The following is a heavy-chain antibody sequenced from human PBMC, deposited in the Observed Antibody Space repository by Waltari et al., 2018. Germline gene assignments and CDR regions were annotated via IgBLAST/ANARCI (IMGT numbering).Heavy chain of an antibody. J-gene: IGHJ4*02. D-gene: IGHD1-1*01. CDR3: ARTTFVRYFDC. CDR2: VSYRGIT. V-gene: IGHV4-30-4*01. CDR1: SGSISIPNYF. Sequence: QVQLQESGPGLVKPSQTLTLTCTVSSGSISIPNYFWSWIRQAPGKGLEWIGSVSYRGITYYNPSLESRVTRSVDTSKNQFSLNLNSVTAADAAIYYCARTTFVRYFDCWGQGTLVTVSS.